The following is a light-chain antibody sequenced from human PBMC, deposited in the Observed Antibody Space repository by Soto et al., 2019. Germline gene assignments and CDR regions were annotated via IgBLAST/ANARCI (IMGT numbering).Light chain of an antibody. CDR3: QQANRFPLT. V-gene: IGKV1-12*01. Sequence: DTQMTQSPSSVSASVGDRVTISCRASQGVYSWLAWYQQKPGKAPTLLIYSASRLQSGVPSRFSGSGSGTDFTLTISSLQPEDLATYFCQQANRFPLTFGGGTKVEIK. CDR1: QGVYSW. J-gene: IGKJ4*01. CDR2: SAS.